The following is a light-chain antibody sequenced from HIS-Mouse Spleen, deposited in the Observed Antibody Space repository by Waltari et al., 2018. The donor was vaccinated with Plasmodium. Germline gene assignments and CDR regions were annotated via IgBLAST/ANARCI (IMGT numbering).Light chain of an antibody. Sequence: QSVLTQPPSVSGAPGQRVTISCTGSSSNIGAGYDVHWYQQPPGTAPKLLIYGNSTRTSWVPERCSGSKSGTSASLAITGVQAEDEADYYCQSYDSSLSGWVFGGGTKLTVL. CDR1: SSNIGAGYD. V-gene: IGLV1-40*01. CDR3: QSYDSSLSGWV. J-gene: IGLJ3*02. CDR2: GNS.